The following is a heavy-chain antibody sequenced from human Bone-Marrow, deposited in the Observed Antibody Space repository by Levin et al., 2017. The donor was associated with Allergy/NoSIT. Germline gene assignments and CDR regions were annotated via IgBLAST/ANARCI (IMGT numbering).Heavy chain of an antibody. CDR2: IYHTGYT. CDR1: SISTYY. V-gene: IGHV4-59*01. D-gene: IGHD3-10*01. J-gene: IGHJ4*02. Sequence: SETLSLTCSVGSISTYYWSWIWQTPEKGLEWLGYIYHTGYTRYNPSLKSRVTILVDTSKSQCTLTVNSVTASDTGLYYCAKGVSWPIFDNWGQGAPVIVSS. CDR3: AKGVSWPIFDN.